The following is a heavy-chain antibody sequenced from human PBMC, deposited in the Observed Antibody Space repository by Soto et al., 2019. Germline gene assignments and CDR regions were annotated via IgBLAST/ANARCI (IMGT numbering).Heavy chain of an antibody. CDR3: ARSDCTSTSCYVVWFDP. D-gene: IGHD2-2*01. CDR2: ISSSRSYI. Sequence: GGSLRLSCVASGFNFTNYGMNWVRQAPGKGLEWVSSISSSRSYISYADSVKGRFTISRDNAKNSVYLQMNSLRAEDTAVYYCARSDCTSTSCYVVWFDPWGQGTLVTVS. J-gene: IGHJ5*02. CDR1: GFNFTNYG. V-gene: IGHV3-21*01.